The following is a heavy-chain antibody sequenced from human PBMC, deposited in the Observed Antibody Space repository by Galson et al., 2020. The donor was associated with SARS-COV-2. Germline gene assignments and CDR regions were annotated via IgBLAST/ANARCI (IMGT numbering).Heavy chain of an antibody. CDR3: ARREDVQYGYYYYGMDV. V-gene: IGHV4-39*01. CDR2: IYYSGST. D-gene: IGHD2-2*01. CDR1: GGSISSSSYY. J-gene: IGHJ6*02. Sequence: SETLSLTCTVSGGSISSSSYYWGWIRQPPGKGLEWIGSIYYSGSTYYNPSLKSRVTISVDTSKNQFSLKLSSVTAADTAVYYCARREDVQYGYYYYGMDVWGQGTTVTVSS.